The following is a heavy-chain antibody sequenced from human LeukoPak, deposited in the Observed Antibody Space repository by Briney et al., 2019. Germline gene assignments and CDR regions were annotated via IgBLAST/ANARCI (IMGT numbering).Heavy chain of an antibody. V-gene: IGHV3-30*02. Sequence: PGGSLRLSCAASGFTFSNYGMHWVRQAPGKGLEWVAFIRYDGSNKYYADSVKGRFTISRDNSKNTLYLQMNSLRAEDTTVYYCAKPQGTAMVKEDSWGQGTLVTVSS. D-gene: IGHD5-18*01. CDR2: IRYDGSNK. J-gene: IGHJ4*02. CDR3: AKPQGTAMVKEDS. CDR1: GFTFSNYG.